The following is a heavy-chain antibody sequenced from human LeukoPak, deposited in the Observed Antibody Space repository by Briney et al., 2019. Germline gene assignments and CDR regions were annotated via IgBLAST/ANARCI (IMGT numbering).Heavy chain of an antibody. CDR1: GGSFSGYY. CDR3: ARHLPSSY. CDR2: INHSGST. D-gene: IGHD3-3*02. V-gene: IGHV4-34*01. J-gene: IGHJ4*02. Sequence: GGSFSGYYWSWIRQPPGKGLEWIGEINHSGSTNYNPSLKSRVTISVDTSKNQFSLKLSSVTAADTAVYYCARHLPSSYWGQGTLVTVSS.